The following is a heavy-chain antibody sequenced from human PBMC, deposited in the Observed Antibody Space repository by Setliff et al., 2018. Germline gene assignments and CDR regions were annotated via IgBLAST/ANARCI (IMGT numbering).Heavy chain of an antibody. CDR1: GYSFTRYY. CDR3: ARDTRDKYDTSGHYLSLDY. D-gene: IGHD3-22*01. V-gene: IGHV1-69*13. J-gene: IGHJ4*02. CDR2: IIAVFGTA. Sequence: SVKVSCKTSGYSFTRYYMHWVRQAPGQGLEWMGRIIAVFGTAKYAQKFQGRVTISADESTRTVYMELSSLRFEDTAVYYCARDTRDKYDTSGHYLSLDYWGQGTLVTVSS.